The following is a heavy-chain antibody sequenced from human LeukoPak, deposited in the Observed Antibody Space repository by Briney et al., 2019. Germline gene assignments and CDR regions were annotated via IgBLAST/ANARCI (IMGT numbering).Heavy chain of an antibody. CDR1: GGSIRSYY. J-gene: IGHJ4*02. CDR2: INHSGST. CDR3: ARSDSSSWYYFDY. Sequence: SETLSLTCTVSGGSIRSYYWSWIRQPPGKGLEWIGEINHSGSTNYNPSLKSRVTISVDTSKNQFSLKLSSVTAADTAVYYCARSDSSSWYYFDYWGQGTLVTVSS. D-gene: IGHD6-13*01. V-gene: IGHV4-34*01.